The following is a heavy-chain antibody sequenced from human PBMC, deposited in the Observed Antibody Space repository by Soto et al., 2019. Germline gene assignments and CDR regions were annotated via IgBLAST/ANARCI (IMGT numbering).Heavy chain of an antibody. CDR2: IIPIFGTA. V-gene: IGHV1-69*12. CDR3: ARDESSITMITRAYYYGMDV. CDR1: GGTFSSYA. D-gene: IGHD3-22*01. Sequence: QVQLVQSGAEVKKPGSSVKVSCKASGGTFSSYAISWVRQAPGQGLEWMGGIIPIFGTANYAQKFQGRVTITADESTSTAYMELRGVSSEDTAVYYSARDESSITMITRAYYYGMDVWGQGTTVTVSS. J-gene: IGHJ6*02.